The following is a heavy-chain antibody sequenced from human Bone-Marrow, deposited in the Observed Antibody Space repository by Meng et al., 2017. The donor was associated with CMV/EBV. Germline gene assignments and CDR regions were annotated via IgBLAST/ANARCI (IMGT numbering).Heavy chain of an antibody. V-gene: IGHV4-59*01. CDR2: IYYTGST. CDR1: GGSISNYY. J-gene: IGHJ4*02. CDR3: ARDGDRVKSAVTGLHN. D-gene: IGHD6-19*01. Sequence: SETLSLTFTVSGGSISNYYWSWIRQPPGKGLEWIGYIYYTGSTNYNPSLKSRVTISVDTTKNQFSLRLNSVTAADTAVYYCARDGDRVKSAVTGLHNWGQGTRVTVSS.